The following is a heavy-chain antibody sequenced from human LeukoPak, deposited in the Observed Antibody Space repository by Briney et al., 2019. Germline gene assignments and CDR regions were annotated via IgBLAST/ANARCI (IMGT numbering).Heavy chain of an antibody. J-gene: IGHJ4*02. CDR1: GFNLNSYT. D-gene: IGHD6-6*01. CDR2: IRHDEANS. CDR3: ATEYTQSSPLDELDS. Sequence: GGSLRLSCAESGFNLNSYTIHWVRQAPGKGLEWVAVIRHDEANSFYADSVQGRFTISRHTSKKLLYLQMNSLRVEDTAVYYCATEYTQSSPLDELDSGGQGTLVTVSS. V-gene: IGHV3-30*02.